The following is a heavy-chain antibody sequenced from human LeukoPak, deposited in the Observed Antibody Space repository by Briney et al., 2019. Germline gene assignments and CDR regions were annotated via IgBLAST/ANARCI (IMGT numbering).Heavy chain of an antibody. CDR1: GFTFSSYS. V-gene: IGHV3-21*01. CDR2: ISSSSSYI. Sequence: SPGGSLRLSCAASGFTFSSYSMNWVRQAPGKGLEWVSSISSSSSYIYYADSVKGRFTISRDNAKNSLYLQMNSLRAKDTAVYYCARGIAAAEVYWGQGTLVTVSS. CDR3: ARGIAAAEVY. D-gene: IGHD6-13*01. J-gene: IGHJ4*02.